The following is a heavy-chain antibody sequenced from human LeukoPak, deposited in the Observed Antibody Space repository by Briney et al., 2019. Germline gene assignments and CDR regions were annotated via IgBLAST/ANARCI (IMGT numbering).Heavy chain of an antibody. CDR3: ARDVWNYFDY. D-gene: IGHD2-21*01. V-gene: IGHV3-7*05. CDR1: GFTFSTYW. J-gene: IGHJ4*02. CDR2: IKVDGSEK. Sequence: GGSLRLSCAASGFTFSTYWMSWVRQSPGKGLEWVAIIKVDGSEKYYVDSVKGRFTISRDNAKSALYLQMNSLRAEDTAVYYCARDVWNYFDYWGQGTLVTVSS.